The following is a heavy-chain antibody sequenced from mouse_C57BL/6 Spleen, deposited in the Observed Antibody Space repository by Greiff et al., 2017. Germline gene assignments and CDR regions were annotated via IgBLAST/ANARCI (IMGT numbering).Heavy chain of an antibody. D-gene: IGHD1-1*01. V-gene: IGHV1-4*01. J-gene: IGHJ2*01. Sequence: VQLQQSGAELARPGASVKMSCKASGYTFTSYTMHWVKQRPGQGLEWIGYINPSSGYTKYNQKFKDKATLTADKSSSTAYMQLSSLTSEDSAVYYCARETTVVATGFDYWGQGTTLTVSS. CDR1: GYTFTSYT. CDR2: INPSSGYT. CDR3: ARETTVVATGFDY.